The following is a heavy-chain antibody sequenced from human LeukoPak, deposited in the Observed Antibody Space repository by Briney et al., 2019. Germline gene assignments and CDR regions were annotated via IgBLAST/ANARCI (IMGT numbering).Heavy chain of an antibody. V-gene: IGHV1-69*05. Sequence: GSSVTVSCKASGGTFSSYAISWVRQAPGQGLEWMGGIIPIFGTANYAQKFQGRVTITTDESTSTAYMELSSLRSEDTAVYYCARAGYYYDSSGRYYYMDVWGKGTTVTASS. CDR3: ARAGYYYDSSGRYYYMDV. CDR2: IIPIFGTA. CDR1: GGTFSSYA. D-gene: IGHD3-22*01. J-gene: IGHJ6*03.